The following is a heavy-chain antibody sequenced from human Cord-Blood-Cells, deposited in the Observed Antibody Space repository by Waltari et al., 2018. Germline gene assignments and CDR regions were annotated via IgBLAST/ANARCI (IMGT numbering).Heavy chain of an antibody. Sequence: SFSGYYWSWIRQPPGKGLEWIGEINHSGSTNYNPSLKSRVTISVDTSKNQFSLKLSSVTAADTAVYYCARISSITGSDYWGQGTLVTVSS. D-gene: IGHD5-12*01. J-gene: IGHJ4*02. V-gene: IGHV4-34*01. CDR1: SFSGYY. CDR2: INHSGST. CDR3: ARISSITGSDY.